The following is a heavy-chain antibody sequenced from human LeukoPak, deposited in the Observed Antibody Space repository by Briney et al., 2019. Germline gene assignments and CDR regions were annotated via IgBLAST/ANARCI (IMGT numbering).Heavy chain of an antibody. V-gene: IGHV4-39*07. CDR2: IYYSGST. J-gene: IGHJ3*02. CDR3: ARVPGTSDNWNYLPDI. Sequence: PGGSLRLSCAASGFTFSSYSMNWVRQPPGKGLEWIGSIYYSGSTYYNPSLKSRVTISVDTSKNQFSLKLSSVTAADTAVYYCARVPGTSDNWNYLPDIWGQGTMVTVSS. CDR1: GFTFSSYS. D-gene: IGHD1-7*01.